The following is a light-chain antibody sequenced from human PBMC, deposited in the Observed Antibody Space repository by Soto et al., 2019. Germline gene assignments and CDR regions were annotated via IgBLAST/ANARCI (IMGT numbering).Light chain of an antibody. CDR2: DVT. CDR1: SRDVGAYNY. V-gene: IGLV2-14*03. CDR3: SSYTGSGTLYV. J-gene: IGLJ1*01. Sequence: QSALTQPASVSGSPGQSSTISCTGTSRDVGAYNYVSWYQHHPGKAPKLMIYDVTNRPSGVSHRFSGSKSGNTASLTISGLQAEDEADYYCSSYTGSGTLYVFGTGTKLTVL.